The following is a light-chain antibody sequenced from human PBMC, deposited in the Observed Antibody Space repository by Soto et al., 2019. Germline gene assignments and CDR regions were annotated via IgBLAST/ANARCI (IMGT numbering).Light chain of an antibody. CDR2: KAX. CDR1: HTITTW. Sequence: DIQMTQSPSTPSRSVGDRVTITXRASHTITTWLSWYQQTPGKXTKLLXXKAXTLKSGVPSRFRGSGSGTEFTLTISSLQPDDFVTYYCQQYNSYSPLTFGGGTKVDIK. CDR3: QQYNSYSPLT. J-gene: IGKJ4*01. V-gene: IGKV1-5*03.